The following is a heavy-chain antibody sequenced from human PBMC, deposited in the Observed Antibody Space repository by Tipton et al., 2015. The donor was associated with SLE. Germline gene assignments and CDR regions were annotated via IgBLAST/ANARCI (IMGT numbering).Heavy chain of an antibody. J-gene: IGHJ6*02. CDR2: IDTDGNT. Sequence: SLRLSCAASGFTFSNYAMSWVRQAPGKGLEWVSLIDTDGNTYYGDSVKGRFTISRDNSKNALYLQLNTLRPEDTAVYYCASPRGDYGDYGMDVWGQGTTVTVSS. CDR1: GFTFSNYA. CDR3: ASPRGDYGDYGMDV. D-gene: IGHD4-17*01. V-gene: IGHV3-23*03.